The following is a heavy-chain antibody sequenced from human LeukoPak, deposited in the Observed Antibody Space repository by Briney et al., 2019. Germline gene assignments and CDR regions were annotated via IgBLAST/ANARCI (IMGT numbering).Heavy chain of an antibody. Sequence: GASVKVSCKASGGTFSSYAISWVRQAPGQGLEWMGWMNPNSGNTGYAQKFQGRVTMTRNTSISTAYMELSSLRSEDTAVYYCARTYYYGSGSFDMDVWGKGTTVTISS. CDR3: ARTYYYGSGSFDMDV. J-gene: IGHJ6*03. V-gene: IGHV1-8*02. CDR2: MNPNSGNT. CDR1: GGTFSSYA. D-gene: IGHD3-10*01.